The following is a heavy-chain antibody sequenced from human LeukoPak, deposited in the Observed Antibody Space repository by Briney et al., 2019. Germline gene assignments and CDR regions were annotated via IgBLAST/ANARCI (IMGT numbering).Heavy chain of an antibody. Sequence: PSETLSPTCTVSGGSISSSSYYWGWIRQPPGKGLEWIGSIYYSGSTYYNPSLKSRVTISVDTSKNQFSLKLSSVTAADTAVYYCAREVSDSSSWYGSYYFDYWGQGTLVTVSS. CDR1: GGSISSSSYY. V-gene: IGHV4-39*07. CDR3: AREVSDSSSWYGSYYFDY. J-gene: IGHJ4*02. D-gene: IGHD6-13*01. CDR2: IYYSGST.